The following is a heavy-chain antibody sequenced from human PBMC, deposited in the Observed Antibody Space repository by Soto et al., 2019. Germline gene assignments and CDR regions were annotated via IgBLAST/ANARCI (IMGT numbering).Heavy chain of an antibody. CDR3: ARLKTPRVLDS. CDR1: GFTFSNYW. J-gene: IGHJ4*02. Sequence: GGSLRLSCAASGFTFSNYWMSWVRQAPGKGLEWVANMKQDGSEKDYVGSVKGRFTISRDNAKNSLYLQMNSLTTEDTAVYYCARLKTPRVLDSWGQGTLVTVSS. D-gene: IGHD3-10*01. CDR2: MKQDGSEK. V-gene: IGHV3-7*05.